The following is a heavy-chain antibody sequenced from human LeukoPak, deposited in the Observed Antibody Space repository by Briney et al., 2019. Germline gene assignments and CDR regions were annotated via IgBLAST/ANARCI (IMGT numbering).Heavy chain of an antibody. CDR1: GFTSSSYW. CDR3: ARERGSKHYDF. CDR2: INQDGSDK. V-gene: IGHV3-7*01. D-gene: IGHD3-16*01. Sequence: PXGSLRLSCAASGFTSSSYWMGWVRQAPGKGLEWVANINQDGSDKYYVDSVKGRFTISRDNAKNSLYLQMDSLRAEDMALYYCARERGSKHYDFWGQGTLVTVSS. J-gene: IGHJ4*02.